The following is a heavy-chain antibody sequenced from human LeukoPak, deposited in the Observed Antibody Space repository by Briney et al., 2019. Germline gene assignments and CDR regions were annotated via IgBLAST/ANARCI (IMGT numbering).Heavy chain of an antibody. CDR3: ARDSPYCSSTSCQPSPVFDY. J-gene: IGHJ4*02. Sequence: GGSLRLSCAASGFTFSSYAMHWVRQAPGKGLEWVAVISYDGSNKYYADSVKGRFTISRDSSKNTLYLQMNSLRAEDTAVYYCARDSPYCSSTSCQPSPVFDYWGQGTLVTVSS. CDR2: ISYDGSNK. D-gene: IGHD2-2*01. V-gene: IGHV3-30-3*01. CDR1: GFTFSSYA.